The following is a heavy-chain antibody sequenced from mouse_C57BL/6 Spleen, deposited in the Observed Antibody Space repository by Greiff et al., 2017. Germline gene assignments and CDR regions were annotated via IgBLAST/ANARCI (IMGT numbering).Heavy chain of an antibody. Sequence: QVQLQQPGAELVMPGASVKLSCKASGYTFTSYWMHWVKQRPGQGLEWIGEIDPSDSYTNYNQKFKGKSTLTVDKSSSTAYMQLSSLTSEDSAVYYCARSGDGYRFLDYWGQGTTLTVSS. D-gene: IGHD2-3*01. CDR1: GYTFTSYW. CDR3: ARSGDGYRFLDY. CDR2: IDPSDSYT. J-gene: IGHJ2*01. V-gene: IGHV1-69*01.